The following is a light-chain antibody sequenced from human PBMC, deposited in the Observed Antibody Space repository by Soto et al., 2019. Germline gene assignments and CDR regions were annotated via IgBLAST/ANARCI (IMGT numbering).Light chain of an antibody. CDR3: QHYNDWVWT. CDR2: GSS. Sequence: EIVMTQSPATLSLSPGERATLSCRASQSVSTNLAWYQQKPGQAPRLLIFGSSTRATGVPERFSGSGSETDFTLTISGPQSEDFAVYYCQHYNDWVWTFGQGTRVDVK. J-gene: IGKJ1*01. CDR1: QSVSTN. V-gene: IGKV3-15*01.